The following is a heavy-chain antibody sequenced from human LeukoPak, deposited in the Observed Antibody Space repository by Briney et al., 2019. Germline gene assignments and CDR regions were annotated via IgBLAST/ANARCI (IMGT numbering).Heavy chain of an antibody. D-gene: IGHD5-18*01. CDR3: ARDQRGFSNSKYYFDY. CDR1: GFSFSSYG. V-gene: IGHV3-33*01. J-gene: IGHJ4*02. CDR2: IWYDGTNN. Sequence: GGSLRFSCAASGFSFSSYGMHWVRQAPGKGLEWVAVIWYDGTNNYYADSVKGRFTISRDNSKNTLYLQMNSLRAEDTAVYYCARDQRGFSNSKYYFDYWRQGTLVTVSS.